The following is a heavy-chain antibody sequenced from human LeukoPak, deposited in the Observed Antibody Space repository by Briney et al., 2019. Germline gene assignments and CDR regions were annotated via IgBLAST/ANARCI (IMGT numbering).Heavy chain of an antibody. V-gene: IGHV3-30*18. CDR3: AKEAASSSGWTGY. CDR2: ISYDGSNK. CDR1: GFTFSSYG. J-gene: IGHJ4*02. D-gene: IGHD6-19*01. Sequence: GGSLRLSCAASGFTFSSYGMHWVRQAPGKGLEWVAVISYDGSNKYYADSVKGRFTISRDNSKNTLYLQMNSLRAEDTAVYYCAKEAASSSGWTGYWGQGTLVTVSS.